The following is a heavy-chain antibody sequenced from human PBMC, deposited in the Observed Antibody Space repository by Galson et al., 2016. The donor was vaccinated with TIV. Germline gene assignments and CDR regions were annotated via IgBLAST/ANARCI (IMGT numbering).Heavy chain of an antibody. CDR1: GYTFTSYH. D-gene: IGHD6-19*01. V-gene: IGHV1-8*02. J-gene: IGHJ5*02. CDR2: INPDSGNT. Sequence: SVKVSCKASGYTFTSYHINWVRQATGQGLEWMGWINPDSGNTGYVQKFQGRVTMTRNISASTVYMELSSLRSEDTAVYYCARQSLAVAGAPFDPWGQGTLVTVSS. CDR3: ARQSLAVAGAPFDP.